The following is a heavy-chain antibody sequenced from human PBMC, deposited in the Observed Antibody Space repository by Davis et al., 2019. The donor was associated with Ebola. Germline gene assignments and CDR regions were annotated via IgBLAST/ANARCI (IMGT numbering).Heavy chain of an antibody. CDR1: GYTFTTYG. Sequence: AASVKVSCKASGYTFTTYGISWVRQAPGQGLEWMGWISAYYGTTNYAQSLQGRVTMTRDTSTSTAHMELRGLRSDDTAVYYCARDRASYYGSGLGWYFDLWGRGTLVTVSS. CDR3: ARDRASYYGSGLGWYFDL. D-gene: IGHD3-10*01. CDR2: ISAYYGTT. V-gene: IGHV1-18*01. J-gene: IGHJ2*01.